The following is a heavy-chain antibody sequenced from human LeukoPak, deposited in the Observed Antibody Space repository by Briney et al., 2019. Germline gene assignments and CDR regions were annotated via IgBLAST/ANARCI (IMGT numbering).Heavy chain of an antibody. J-gene: IGHJ5*02. D-gene: IGHD6-13*01. CDR1: SGSISTYY. V-gene: IGHV4-59*01. CDR3: ATQPAGPARWFDP. Sequence: KPSETLSLTCSVSSGSISTYYWSWIRQAPGKGLEWIGFIYYSGNTNYNPSLKSRATIFLDTSKNQFSLRLSSVTAGDTAVYYCATQPAGPARWFDPWGQGTLVTVSP. CDR2: IYYSGNT.